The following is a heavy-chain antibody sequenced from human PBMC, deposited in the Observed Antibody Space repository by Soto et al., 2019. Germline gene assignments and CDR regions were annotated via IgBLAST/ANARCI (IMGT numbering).Heavy chain of an antibody. Sequence: GGSLRLSCAASGFTFSSYWMHWVRQAPGKGLVWVSRINSDGSSTSYADSVKGRFTISRDNAKNTLYLQMNSLRAEDTAVYYCARRRRETYAFDIWGQGTMVTVSS. CDR2: INSDGSST. CDR3: ARRRRETYAFDI. V-gene: IGHV3-74*01. J-gene: IGHJ3*02. CDR1: GFTFSSYW.